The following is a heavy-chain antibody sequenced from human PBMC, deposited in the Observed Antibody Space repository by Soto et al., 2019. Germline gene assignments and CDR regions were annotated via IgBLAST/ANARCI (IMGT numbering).Heavy chain of an antibody. D-gene: IGHD3-10*01. CDR2: ITPFNGNT. J-gene: IGHJ6*02. CDR1: GYTFTYRY. V-gene: IGHV1-45*02. Sequence: QVQLMQSGAEVKKTGSSVKVSCQASGYTFTYRYLHWVRQAPGQALEWMGWITPFNGNTHYAQKFQDRVTITRDKSMSTGNMELSSLRSEDTAMYYCAVTLSGTHAPNGMDVWGQGTTVTVSS. CDR3: AVTLSGTHAPNGMDV.